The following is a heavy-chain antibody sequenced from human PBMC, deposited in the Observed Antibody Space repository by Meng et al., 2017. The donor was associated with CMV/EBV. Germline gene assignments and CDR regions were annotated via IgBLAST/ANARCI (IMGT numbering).Heavy chain of an antibody. J-gene: IGHJ6*02. D-gene: IGHD2-2*01. CDR3: AREGCSSTSCYVGGAPYYYYGMDV. CDR1: GFTFSSYA. CDR2: ISYDGSNK. V-gene: IGHV3-30-3*01. Sequence: GGSLRLSCAASGFTFSSYAMHWVRQAPGKGLEWVAVISYDGSNKYYADFVKGRFTISRDNSKNTLYLQMNSLRAEDTAVYYCAREGCSSTSCYVGGAPYYYYGMDVWGQGTTVTVSS.